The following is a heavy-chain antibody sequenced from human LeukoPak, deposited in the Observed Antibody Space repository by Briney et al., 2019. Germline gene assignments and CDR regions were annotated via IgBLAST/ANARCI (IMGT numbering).Heavy chain of an antibody. CDR2: IYYSGST. J-gene: IGHJ4*02. Sequence: SETLSLTCTVSGGSVSSGSYYWSWIRQPPGKGLEWIGYIYYSGSTNYNPSLKSRVTISVDTSKNQFSLKLSSVTAADTAVYYCARTHSYGYFFNVPTYYFDYWGQGNLVTVSS. CDR3: ARTHSYGYFFNVPTYYFDY. V-gene: IGHV4-61*01. CDR1: GGSVSSGSYY. D-gene: IGHD5-18*01.